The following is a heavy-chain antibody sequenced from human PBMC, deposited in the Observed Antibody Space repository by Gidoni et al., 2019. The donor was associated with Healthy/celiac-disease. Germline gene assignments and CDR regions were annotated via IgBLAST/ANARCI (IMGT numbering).Heavy chain of an antibody. Sequence: QVQLVESGGGVVQPGRSLRLSCAASGFTFSSYGIQWVRQAPGKGLEWVAVISYDGSNKYYADSVKGRFTISRDNSKNTLYLQMNSLRAEDTAVYYCAKDGGYYYDSSGYYYSAYAFDYWGQGTLVTVSS. D-gene: IGHD3-22*01. CDR1: GFTFSSYG. CDR2: ISYDGSNK. V-gene: IGHV3-30*18. J-gene: IGHJ4*02. CDR3: AKDGGYYYDSSGYYYSAYAFDY.